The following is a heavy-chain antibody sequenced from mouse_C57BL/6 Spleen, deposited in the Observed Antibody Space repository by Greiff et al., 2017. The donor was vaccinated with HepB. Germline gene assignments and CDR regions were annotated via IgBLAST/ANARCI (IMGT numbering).Heavy chain of an antibody. V-gene: IGHV1-82*01. CDR3: ERGARNYYGSSHFDY. CDR1: GYAFSSSW. CDR2: IYPGDGDT. Sequence: QVQLQQSGPELVKPGASVKISCKASGYAFSSSWMNWVKQRPGKGLEWIGRIYPGDGDTNYNGKFKGKDTLTADTSSSTDYMQLSSLTSEDSAVYCRERGARNYYGSSHFDYWGQGTTLTVSS. J-gene: IGHJ2*01. D-gene: IGHD1-1*01.